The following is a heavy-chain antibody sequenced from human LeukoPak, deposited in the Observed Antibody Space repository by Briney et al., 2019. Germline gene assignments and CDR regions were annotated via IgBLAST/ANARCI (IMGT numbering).Heavy chain of an antibody. Sequence: ASVKVSCKASGYTFTGYYMHWVRQAPGEGLEWMGWINPNSGGTKYAQKFQGRVTMTRDTSINTAYMEVRRLTSDDTAVYYCARGSWQLAEEVYWGQGTLVTVSS. V-gene: IGHV1-2*02. J-gene: IGHJ4*02. CDR3: ARGSWQLAEEVY. CDR1: GYTFTGYY. D-gene: IGHD6-6*01. CDR2: INPNSGGT.